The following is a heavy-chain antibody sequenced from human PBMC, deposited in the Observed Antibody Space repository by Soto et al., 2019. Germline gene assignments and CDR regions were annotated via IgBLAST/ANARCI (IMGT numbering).Heavy chain of an antibody. CDR3: ARAYDILTGYYISDYYYYYYLDV. CDR1: GGSISSSSYY. Sequence: SETLSLTCTVSGGSISSSSYYWGWIRQPPGKGLEWIGSIYYSGSTYYNPSLKSRVTISVDTSKNQFSLKLSSVTAADAAVYYCARAYDILTGYYISDYYYYYYLDVWGKGTTVTVSS. J-gene: IGHJ6*03. D-gene: IGHD3-9*01. CDR2: IYYSGST. V-gene: IGHV4-39*07.